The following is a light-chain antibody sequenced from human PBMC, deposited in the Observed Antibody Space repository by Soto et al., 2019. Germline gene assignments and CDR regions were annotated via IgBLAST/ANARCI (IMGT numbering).Light chain of an antibody. J-gene: IGKJ5*01. CDR1: QSVSSS. CDR3: QQYNNWPPIT. Sequence: VGITQSAATLSVTPVERATLSFMAIQSVSSSLACYQQKPGQAPSLLIYGASTSATCIPARFSGSGSGTEFTLTISSLQSEDVAVYYCQQYNNWPPITFGQGTRLEIK. V-gene: IGKV3-15*01. CDR2: GAS.